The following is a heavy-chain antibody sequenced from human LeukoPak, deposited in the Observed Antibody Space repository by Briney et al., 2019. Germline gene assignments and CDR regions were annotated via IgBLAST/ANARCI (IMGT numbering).Heavy chain of an antibody. Sequence: PGGSLRLPCAASGFTFSSYAMNWVRQAPGKGLEWVSSISRGSDHIFYADSMKGRFTISRDNAKNSLYLQMNSLGAEDTAVYYCARDVTIFGVVTRVGAFDIWGQGTMVTVSS. CDR2: ISRGSDHI. D-gene: IGHD3-3*01. CDR3: ARDVTIFGVVTRVGAFDI. V-gene: IGHV3-21*01. CDR1: GFTFSSYA. J-gene: IGHJ3*02.